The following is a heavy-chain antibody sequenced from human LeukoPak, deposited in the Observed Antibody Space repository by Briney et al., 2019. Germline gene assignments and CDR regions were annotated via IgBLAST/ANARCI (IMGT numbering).Heavy chain of an antibody. CDR2: IRYDGSDE. V-gene: IGHV3-30*02. CDR1: GFTFNRYW. D-gene: IGHD3-3*01. Sequence: GGSLRLSCAASGFTFNRYWMSWVRQAPGKGLEWVSFIRYDGSDEYYAESVKGRFTISRDNSKNTLYLQMNSLRAEDTAVYYCAKVGSITIFGVAGFFDYWGQGTLVTVSS. J-gene: IGHJ4*02. CDR3: AKVGSITIFGVAGFFDY.